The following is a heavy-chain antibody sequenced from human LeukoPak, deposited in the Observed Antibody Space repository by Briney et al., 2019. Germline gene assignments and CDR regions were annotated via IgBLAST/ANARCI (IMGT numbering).Heavy chain of an antibody. J-gene: IGHJ4*02. CDR3: TRGTVETTAGFE. CDR1: GTSISSSNSSR. D-gene: IGHD1-26*01. V-gene: IGHV4-4*07. CDR2: IFATGTT. Sequence: SETLSRTCMVFGTSISSSNSSRWSWVRQSAGKGLEWIGRIFATGTTNYNPSLKSRGAMSVDTPNNQFSLRLRAVTAADTAVYYCTRGTVETTAGFEWGRGTLVTVYS.